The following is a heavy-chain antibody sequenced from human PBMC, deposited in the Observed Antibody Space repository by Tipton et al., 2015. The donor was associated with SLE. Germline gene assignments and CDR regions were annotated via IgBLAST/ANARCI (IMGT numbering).Heavy chain of an antibody. CDR1: GFTYSGYA. J-gene: IGHJ4*02. Sequence: SGFTYSGYAMHWVRQAPGKRLEWVAFIRADGSNKDYADSVKGRFTISRDNSKNTLYLQMNRLRVEDTAVYYCAGGTGAYFDHWGQGTLVTVSS. D-gene: IGHD3-16*01. V-gene: IGHV3-30*02. CDR3: AGGTGAYFDH. CDR2: IRADGSNK.